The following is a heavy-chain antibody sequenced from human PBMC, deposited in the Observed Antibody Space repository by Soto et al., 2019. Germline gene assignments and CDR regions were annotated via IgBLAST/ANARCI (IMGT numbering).Heavy chain of an antibody. J-gene: IGHJ6*02. CDR2: IYYSGST. CDR1: GGSISSYY. Sequence: PSETLSLTCTVSGGSISSYYWSWIRQPPGKGLEWIGYIYYSGSTNYNPSLKSRVTISVDTSKNQFSLKLSSVTAADTAVYYCARGRAPYYYYYGMDVWGQGTTVTVSS. CDR3: ARGRAPYYYYYGMDV. V-gene: IGHV4-59*01.